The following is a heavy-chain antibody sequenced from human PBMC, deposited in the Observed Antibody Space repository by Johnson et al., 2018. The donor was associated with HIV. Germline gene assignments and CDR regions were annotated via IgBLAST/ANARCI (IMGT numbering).Heavy chain of an antibody. CDR1: GFTVSSNY. J-gene: IGHJ3*02. CDR3: ARDTWELGLPDWDAFDI. CDR2: ISSSGSTI. D-gene: IGHD1-26*01. Sequence: QEQLVESGGGLIQPGGSLRLSCAASGFTVSSNYMSWVRQAPGKGLEWVSYISSSGSTIYYADSVKGRFTISRDNAKNSLYLQMNSLRAEDTALYYCARDTWELGLPDWDAFDIWGQGTMVTVAS. V-gene: IGHV3-11*01.